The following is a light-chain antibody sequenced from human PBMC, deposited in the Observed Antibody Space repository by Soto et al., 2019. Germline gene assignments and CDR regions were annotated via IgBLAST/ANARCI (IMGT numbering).Light chain of an antibody. Sequence: IVLTQSPATLSVSAGERATLSFRTSQTSSDNLAWYQQRPGQAPRLLIYGASTRAAGVPARFSGGGSGTEFTLTISRLQSEDFAVYYCQQYNNWRTYGQGTKVEIK. CDR3: QQYNNWRT. CDR1: QTSSDN. J-gene: IGKJ1*01. CDR2: GAS. V-gene: IGKV3-15*01.